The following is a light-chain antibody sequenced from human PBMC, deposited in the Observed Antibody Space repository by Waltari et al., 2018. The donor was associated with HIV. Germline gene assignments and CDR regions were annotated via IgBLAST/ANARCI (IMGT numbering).Light chain of an antibody. Sequence: SDLTQPASVSGFLGQSITISCTGGDSDFGLYNFISGYQQQPGKVPKLLLYEVDTRASGIPGRFSGSKSGNTASLTITGLQIEDEGLYYCASYTADDTVLFGGGTTVTVL. CDR1: DSDFGLYNF. V-gene: IGLV2-14*01. CDR2: EVD. J-gene: IGLJ2*01. CDR3: ASYTADDTVL.